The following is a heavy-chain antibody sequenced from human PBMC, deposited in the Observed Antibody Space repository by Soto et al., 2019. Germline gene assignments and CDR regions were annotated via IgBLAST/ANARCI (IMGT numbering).Heavy chain of an antibody. J-gene: IGHJ3*02. D-gene: IGHD5-12*01. CDR1: GDSIRSNY. CDR2: IFYSGST. Sequence: VQLQESGPGLVKPSEHLYLTCTVSGDSIRSNYWYWIRQPPGQGLEWIGYIFYSGSTYYNPSLKSRLSISLDTSENQFALKLTSVTAAHTAVNYCSGGTWLQGAFHIGGQGTMVTAPS. V-gene: IGHV4-59*01. CDR3: SGGTWLQGAFHI.